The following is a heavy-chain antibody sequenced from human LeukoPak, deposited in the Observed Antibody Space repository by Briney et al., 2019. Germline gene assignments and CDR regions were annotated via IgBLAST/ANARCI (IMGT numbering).Heavy chain of an antibody. V-gene: IGHV3-30*18. Sequence: PGESLRLSCAASGFTFSSYGMHWVRQAPGKGLEWVAVISYDGSNKYYADSVKGRFTISRDNSKDTLYLQMNSLRAEDTAVYYCAKTLTTTSHLFDYWGQGTLVTVSS. CDR1: GFTFSSYG. J-gene: IGHJ4*02. CDR2: ISYDGSNK. CDR3: AKTLTTTSHLFDY. D-gene: IGHD3-22*01.